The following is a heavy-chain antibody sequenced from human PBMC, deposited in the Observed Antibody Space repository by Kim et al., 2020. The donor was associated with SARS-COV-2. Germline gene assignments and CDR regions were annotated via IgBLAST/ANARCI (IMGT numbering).Heavy chain of an antibody. CDR2: IYYSGST. CDR3: ARDVYGSRDDFWSGYPAD. J-gene: IGHJ4*02. Sequence: SETLSLTCTVSGGSISSYYWSWIRQPPGKGLEWIGYIYYSGSTNYNPSLKSRVTISVDTSKNQFSLKLSSVTAADTAVYYCARDVYGSRDDFWSGYPADWGQGTLVTVSS. V-gene: IGHV4-59*13. D-gene: IGHD3-3*01. CDR1: GGSISSYY.